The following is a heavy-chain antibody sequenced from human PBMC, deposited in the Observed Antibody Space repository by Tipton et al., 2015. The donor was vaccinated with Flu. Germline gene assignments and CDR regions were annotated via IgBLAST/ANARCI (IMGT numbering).Heavy chain of an antibody. CDR3: ARRDYSNYVSEPKNWFDP. D-gene: IGHD4-11*01. V-gene: IGHV4-38-2*01. CDR1: GYSIRSSNYY. Sequence: LRLSCAVSGYSIRSSNYYWGWIRQPPGKGLEWIGNIFHSGNTYHNPSLKSRVTISIDTSKNQLSLKLSSVTAADTAVYYRARRDYSNYVSEPKNWFDPWGQGTLVTVSS. CDR2: IFHSGNT. J-gene: IGHJ5*02.